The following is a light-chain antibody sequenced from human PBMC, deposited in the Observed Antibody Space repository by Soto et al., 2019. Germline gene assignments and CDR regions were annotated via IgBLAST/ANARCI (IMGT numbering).Light chain of an antibody. CDR2: DAS. V-gene: IGKV1-13*02. CDR1: QGISSA. CDR3: QQVT. J-gene: IGKJ3*01. Sequence: AIQLTQSPSSLSASVGDRVTITCRASQGISSALAWYQQKPGKAPKLLIYDASSLESGVPSRFSGSGSGTDFTLTISSLQPEDFATYSCQQVTFGPGTKVDIK.